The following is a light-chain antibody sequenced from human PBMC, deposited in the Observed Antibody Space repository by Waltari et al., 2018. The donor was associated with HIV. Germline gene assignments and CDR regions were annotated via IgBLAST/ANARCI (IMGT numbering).Light chain of an antibody. Sequence: QSALTQPPSVSGSPGQSVTIPCTGTNSDIGLYNYVSWYQQCPGKAPKLVIFEVTKRPSGVPDRFSGSKSGNTASLTVSGLQPEDEGDYYCSSYAAMNNFYVLFGGGTKLTVL. V-gene: IGLV2-8*01. J-gene: IGLJ2*01. CDR1: NSDIGLYNY. CDR2: EVT. CDR3: SSYAAMNNFYVL.